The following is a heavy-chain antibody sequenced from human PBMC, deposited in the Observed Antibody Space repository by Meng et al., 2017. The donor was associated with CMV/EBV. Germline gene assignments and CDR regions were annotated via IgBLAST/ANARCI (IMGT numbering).Heavy chain of an antibody. CDR3: AKKSSSSSPRQYYFDY. CDR1: GFTFSSYA. J-gene: IGHJ4*02. V-gene: IGHV3-23*01. D-gene: IGHD6-6*01. Sequence: GESLKISCAASGFTFSSYAMSWVRQAPGKGPEWVSAISGSGGSTYYADSVKGRFTISRDNSKNTLYLQMNSLRAEDTAVYYCAKKSSSSSPRQYYFDYWGQGTLVTVSS. CDR2: ISGSGGST.